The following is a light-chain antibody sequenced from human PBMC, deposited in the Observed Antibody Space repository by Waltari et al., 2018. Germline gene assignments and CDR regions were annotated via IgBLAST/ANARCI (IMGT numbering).Light chain of an antibody. CDR3: MQSIQFPIT. CDR1: QSLLHSDGKTY. Sequence: DIVMTQTPLSLSVTPGQPASISCKSSQSLLHSDGKTYLYWYLQKPGQSPQLLISEVSRRFSGVPDRFSGSGSGTDFALKISRVEAEDLGVYYCMQSIQFPITFGGGTRVEIK. V-gene: IGKV2D-29*02. J-gene: IGKJ4*01. CDR2: EVS.